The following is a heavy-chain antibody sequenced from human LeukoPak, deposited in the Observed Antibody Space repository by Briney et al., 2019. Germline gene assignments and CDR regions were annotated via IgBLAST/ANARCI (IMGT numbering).Heavy chain of an antibody. CDR2: ISSSSSTI. CDR1: GFTFSSYW. J-gene: IGHJ4*02. D-gene: IGHD1-26*01. V-gene: IGHV3-48*04. CDR3: ARDFLFLELEGLGGGFDY. Sequence: GGSLRLSCAASGFTFSSYWMHWVRQAPGKGLEWVSYISSSSSTIYYADSVKGRFTISRDNAKNSLYLQMNSLRAEDTAVYYCARDFLFLELEGLGGGFDYWGQGTLVTVSS.